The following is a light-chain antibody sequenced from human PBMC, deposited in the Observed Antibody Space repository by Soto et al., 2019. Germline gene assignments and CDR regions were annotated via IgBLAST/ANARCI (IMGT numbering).Light chain of an antibody. V-gene: IGKV1-39*01. CDR3: QQSYSAPLS. Sequence: DIQMTQSPVSLSASVGDRVTITCRASQSINKYLNWYQQKPGKTPKLLIYAASSLQSGAPSRFSGRGSGTDFTLTISSLQPEDFATYYCQQSYSAPLSFGGGTKVEIK. J-gene: IGKJ4*01. CDR1: QSINKY. CDR2: AAS.